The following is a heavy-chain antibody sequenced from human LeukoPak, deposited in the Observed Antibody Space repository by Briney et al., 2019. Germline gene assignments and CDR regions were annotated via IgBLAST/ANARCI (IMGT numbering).Heavy chain of an antibody. J-gene: IGHJ3*02. CDR2: ISYDGGNK. V-gene: IGHV3-30*18. D-gene: IGHD3-22*01. CDR3: AKGHLSSGYHDAFDI. CDR1: GFTFSSYG. Sequence: PGGSLRLSCAASGFTFSSYGMHWVRQAPGKGLEWVAVISYDGGNKYYADSVKGRFTISRDNSKNTLYLQMNSLRAEDTAVYYCAKGHLSSGYHDAFDIWGQGTMVTVSS.